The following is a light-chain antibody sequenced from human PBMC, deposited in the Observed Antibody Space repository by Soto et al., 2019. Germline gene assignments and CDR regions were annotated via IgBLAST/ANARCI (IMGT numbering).Light chain of an antibody. CDR3: HQYGGSPQT. CDR1: QSISSNY. J-gene: IGKJ1*01. V-gene: IGKV3-20*01. CDR2: DAS. Sequence: EIVLTQSPGTLSLSPGERATLSCRASQSISSNYLAWYQQKPGQAPRPLIYDASSRATGIPDRFSGSGSGTDVTLTISRLEPEDFAVYYCHQYGGSPQTFGQGTTVEIK.